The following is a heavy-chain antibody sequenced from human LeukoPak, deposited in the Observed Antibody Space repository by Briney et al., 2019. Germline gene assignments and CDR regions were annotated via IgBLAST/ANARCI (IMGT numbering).Heavy chain of an antibody. Sequence: ASVKVSCKASGYTFTDYDISWVRQAPGQGLEWMGWISPYNGNTNYAQKFQGRVTMTTHTSTSTAYMELRSLRSDDAGVYYCATHHRQSSSSSYYYYMDVWGTGTTVTVSS. CDR3: ATHHRQSSSSSYYYYMDV. CDR2: ISPYNGNT. CDR1: GYTFTDYD. V-gene: IGHV1-18*01. D-gene: IGHD6-6*01. J-gene: IGHJ6*03.